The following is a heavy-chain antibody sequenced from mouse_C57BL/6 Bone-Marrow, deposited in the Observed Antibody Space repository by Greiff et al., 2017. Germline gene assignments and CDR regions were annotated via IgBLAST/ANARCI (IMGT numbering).Heavy chain of an antibody. CDR3: ARDPYYGSSLYAMDY. Sequence: EVHLVESGGGLVKPGGSLKLSCAASGFTFSDYGMHWVRQAPEKGLEWVAYISSGSSTIYYADTVKGRFTISRDNAKNTLFLQMTSLRSEDTALYYCARDPYYGSSLYAMDYWGQGTSVTVSS. V-gene: IGHV5-17*01. CDR2: ISSGSSTI. CDR1: GFTFSDYG. D-gene: IGHD1-1*01. J-gene: IGHJ4*01.